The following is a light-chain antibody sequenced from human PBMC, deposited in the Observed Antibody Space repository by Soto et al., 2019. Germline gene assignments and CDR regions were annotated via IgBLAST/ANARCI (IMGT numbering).Light chain of an antibody. CDR1: QSVSSSY. CDR3: QQYGSSLIFT. CDR2: GAS. Sequence: EIVLTQSPGTLSLSPGERATLSCRASQSVSSSYLAWYQQKPGQAPRLLIYGASSRATGIPDRFSGSGSGTDFTLTISRLETEDFAVDYCQQYGSSLIFTFGPGTKVDIK. J-gene: IGKJ3*01. V-gene: IGKV3-20*01.